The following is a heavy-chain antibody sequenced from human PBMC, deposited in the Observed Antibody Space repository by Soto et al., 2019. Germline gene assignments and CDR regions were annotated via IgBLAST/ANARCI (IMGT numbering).Heavy chain of an antibody. CDR2: ISYDGSNK. Sequence: QVQLVESGGGVVQPGRSLRLSCAASGFTFSSYGMHWVRQAPGKGLEWVAVISYDGSNKYYADSVKGRFTISRDNSKNTLYLQMNSLRAEDTAVYYCAKSLERYYCYGMDVWGQGTTVTVSS. CDR3: AKSLERYYCYGMDV. CDR1: GFTFSSYG. J-gene: IGHJ6*02. V-gene: IGHV3-30*18. D-gene: IGHD1-1*01.